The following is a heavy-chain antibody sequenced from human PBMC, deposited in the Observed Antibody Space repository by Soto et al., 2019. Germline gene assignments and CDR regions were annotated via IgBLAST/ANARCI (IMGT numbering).Heavy chain of an antibody. Sequence: ASVKVSCKASGYTLTDYYIHWVRQAPGQGLEWMGWINPNTGDTKYPQKFQGRVTMTRDTSIRTAYMELSSLTSDDTAGYFCAREGEFDFWSAYNKYDGMDVWGQGTTVTVSS. CDR2: INPNTGDT. CDR3: AREGEFDFWSAYNKYDGMDV. J-gene: IGHJ6*02. D-gene: IGHD3-3*01. V-gene: IGHV1-2*02. CDR1: GYTLTDYY.